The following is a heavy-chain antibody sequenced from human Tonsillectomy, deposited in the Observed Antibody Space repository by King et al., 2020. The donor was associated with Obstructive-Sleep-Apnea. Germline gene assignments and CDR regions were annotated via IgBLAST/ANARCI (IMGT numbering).Heavy chain of an antibody. D-gene: IGHD6-13*01. CDR3: AREFHIAAATDYYYYGLDV. CDR1: GFTFSNYS. Sequence: VQLVESGGGLVKPGGSLRLSCAASGFTFSNYSINWVRQAPGKGLEWVSSISSTSSYIYYADSVKGRFTISRDNAKNSLYLQVSSLTAEDTAVYYCAREFHIAAATDYYYYGLDVWGQGTTVTVSS. V-gene: IGHV3-21*01. J-gene: IGHJ6*02. CDR2: ISSTSSYI.